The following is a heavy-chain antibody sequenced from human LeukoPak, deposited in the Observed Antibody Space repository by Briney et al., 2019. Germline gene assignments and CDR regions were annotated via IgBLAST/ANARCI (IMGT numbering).Heavy chain of an antibody. V-gene: IGHV3-30-3*01. CDR1: GFTFSTYF. CDR2: IASDGSHT. CDR3: GRKRQDTFFNPGVFNI. Sequence: GGSLRLSCAASGFTFSTYFMHWVRQAPGKGLEWVADIASDGSHTFYVESVKGRFTISRDNSKNTLYLQMNSLRAEDTAVYFCGRKRQDTFFNPGVFNIGAKGKMATV. D-gene: IGHD2/OR15-2a*01. J-gene: IGHJ3*02.